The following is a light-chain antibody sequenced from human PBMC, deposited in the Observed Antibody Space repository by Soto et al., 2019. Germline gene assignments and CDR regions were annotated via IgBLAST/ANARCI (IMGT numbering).Light chain of an antibody. V-gene: IGKV3-20*01. J-gene: IGKJ5*01. CDR2: GAS. CDR1: QSISGTY. CDR3: QHYGGSLSIT. Sequence: EIVLTQSPGTLSLSPGERATLSCRASQSISGTYLAWYQQRPGQAPTLLIYGASSRATGIADRFSGSGSGTDFTLTISRLEPEDFAVYYCQHYGGSLSITFGQGTRLEMK.